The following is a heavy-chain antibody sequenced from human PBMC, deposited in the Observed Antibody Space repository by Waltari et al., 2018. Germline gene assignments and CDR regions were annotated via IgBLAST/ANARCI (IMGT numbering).Heavy chain of an antibody. CDR3: ASGLEVVTPPG. J-gene: IGHJ3*01. CDR2: ISSSSSTI. D-gene: IGHD2-15*01. V-gene: IGHV3-48*04. CDR1: GFTFSSYS. Sequence: EVQLVESGGGLVQPGGSLGLSCAASGFTFSSYSMNWVRQAPGKGLEWVSYISSSSSTIYYADSVKGRFTISRDNAKNSLYLQMNSLRAEDTAVYYCASGLEVVTPPGWGQGTMVTVSS.